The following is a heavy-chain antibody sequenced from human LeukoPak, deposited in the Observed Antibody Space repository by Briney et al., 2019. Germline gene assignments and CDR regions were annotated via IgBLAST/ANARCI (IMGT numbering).Heavy chain of an antibody. CDR1: GDSVSSNSAT. D-gene: IGHD7-27*01. CDR2: TYYGSKWLN. CDR3: ARDSALGLDVFDI. J-gene: IGHJ3*02. Sequence: SQTLSLTCAISGDSVSSNSATWNWIRQSPSRGLEWLGRTYYGSKWLNDYAPSVKSRIIVNADTSKNPFSLQLKSVTPEDTAVYFCARDSALGLDVFDIWGQGTMVTVSS. V-gene: IGHV6-1*01.